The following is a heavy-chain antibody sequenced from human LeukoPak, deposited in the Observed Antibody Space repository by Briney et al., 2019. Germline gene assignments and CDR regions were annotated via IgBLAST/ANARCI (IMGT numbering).Heavy chain of an antibody. CDR2: ISSSSSYT. Sequence: GGSLRLSCAASGFTFSSYSMNWVRQAPGKGLEWVSSISSSSSYTYSADSVKGRFTISRDNAKNSLYLQMHSLRAEDTAVYYCARDGCSGECYPDYWGQGTLVTVSS. CDR1: GFTFSSYS. J-gene: IGHJ4*02. D-gene: IGHD2-21*01. V-gene: IGHV3-21*01. CDR3: ARDGCSGECYPDY.